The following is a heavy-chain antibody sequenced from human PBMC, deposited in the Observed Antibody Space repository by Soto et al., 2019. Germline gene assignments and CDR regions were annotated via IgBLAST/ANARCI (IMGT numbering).Heavy chain of an antibody. J-gene: IGHJ6*03. V-gene: IGHV4-31*03. D-gene: IGHD3-10*02. Sequence: SETLSLTCSVSGGSISSGYYWTWIRQHPGKGLEWIGYIYYSGNTYYNPSLKSRVTISVDTSKNQFSLKLSSVTAADTAVYYCASTDYVAYYMDVWGQGTTVTVSS. CDR2: IYYSGNT. CDR3: ASTDYVAYYMDV. CDR1: GGSISSGYY.